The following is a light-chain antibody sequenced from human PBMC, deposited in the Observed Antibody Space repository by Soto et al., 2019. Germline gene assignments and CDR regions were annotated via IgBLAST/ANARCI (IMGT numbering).Light chain of an antibody. CDR1: QGITYY. CDR2: AAS. CDR3: QKYNSARWT. Sequence: DIQMTQSPSSLSASVGDRVTITCRASQGITYYLAWYQQKPGKVPKLLIYAASSLQSGVPSRFSGSGSGTDFTLTISSLQPEDVATYYCQKYNSARWTFGQGTKVEIK. J-gene: IGKJ1*01. V-gene: IGKV1-27*01.